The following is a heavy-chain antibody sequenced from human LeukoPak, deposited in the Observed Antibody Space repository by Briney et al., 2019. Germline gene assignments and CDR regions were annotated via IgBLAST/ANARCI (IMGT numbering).Heavy chain of an antibody. J-gene: IGHJ6*02. V-gene: IGHV1-2*02. CDR1: GYTFTGYY. D-gene: IGHD2-2*01. CDR3: ARDRVVVVPAAQDYYYYGMDV. CDR2: INPNSGGT. Sequence: ASVKVSCKASGYTFTGYYMHWVRQAPGQGLEWMGWINPNSGGTNYAQKLQGRVTMTRDTSISTAYMELSRLRSDDTAVYYCARDRVVVVPAAQDYYYYGMDVWGQGTTVTVSS.